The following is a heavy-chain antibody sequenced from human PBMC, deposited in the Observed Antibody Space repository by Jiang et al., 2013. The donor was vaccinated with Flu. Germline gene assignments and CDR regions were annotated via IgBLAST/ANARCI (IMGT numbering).Heavy chain of an antibody. CDR3: AREGGLCIDGVCYTPMFDY. D-gene: IGHD2-8*01. Sequence: SGAEVKTPGASVKVSCKASGYTFSNYAIHWVRQAPGQRLEWMGWINAGNGNTKYSLKFQGRVTITWDTSASTAYMELSSLRSEDTAVYYCAREGGLCIDGVCYTPMFDYWGQGTLVTVSS. J-gene: IGHJ4*02. CDR1: GYTFSNYA. V-gene: IGHV1-3*01. CDR2: INAGNGNT.